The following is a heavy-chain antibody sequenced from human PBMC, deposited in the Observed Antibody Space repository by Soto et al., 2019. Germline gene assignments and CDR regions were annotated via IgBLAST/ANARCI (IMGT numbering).Heavy chain of an antibody. D-gene: IGHD2-2*02. Sequence: PPESMSLTCAVSGGSISSSNWWSWVRQPPGKGLEWIGEIYHSGSTNYNPSLKSRVTISVDKSKNQFSLKLSSVTAADTAVYYCARASHSSSNTCYTGIGGVDPWGEGTLITVS. V-gene: IGHV4-4*03. CDR2: IYHSGST. J-gene: IGHJ5*02. CDR3: ARASHSSSNTCYTGIGGVDP. CDR1: GGSISSSNW.